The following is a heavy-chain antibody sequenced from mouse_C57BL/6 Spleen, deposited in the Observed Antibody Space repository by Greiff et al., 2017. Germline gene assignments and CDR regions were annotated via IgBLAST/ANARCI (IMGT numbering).Heavy chain of an antibody. CDR3: ARRGVTTSWYAMDY. CDR1: GFTFSSYG. V-gene: IGHV5-6*02. D-gene: IGHD2-5*01. Sequence: EVMLVESGGDLVKPGGSLKLSCAASGFTFSSYGMSWVRQTPDKRLEWVATLRSGGSYTYSPDSVKGRFPISRDNAQNTLYRQMSSLKSEDTAIYDCARRGVTTSWYAMDYWGQGTSVTVSS. J-gene: IGHJ4*01. CDR2: LRSGGSYT.